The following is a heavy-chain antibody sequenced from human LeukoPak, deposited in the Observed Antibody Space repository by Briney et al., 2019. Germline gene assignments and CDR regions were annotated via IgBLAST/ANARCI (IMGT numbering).Heavy chain of an antibody. D-gene: IGHD6-13*01. CDR2: IYTSGST. Sequence: SETLSLTCTVSGGSISSYYWSWIRQPAGKGLEWIGRIYTSGSTNYNPSLKSRVTMSVDTSKNQFSLKVSSVAAADTGVYYCARESAAGGDFDYWGQGTLVTVSS. CDR1: GGSISSYY. V-gene: IGHV4-4*07. CDR3: ARESAAGGDFDY. J-gene: IGHJ4*02.